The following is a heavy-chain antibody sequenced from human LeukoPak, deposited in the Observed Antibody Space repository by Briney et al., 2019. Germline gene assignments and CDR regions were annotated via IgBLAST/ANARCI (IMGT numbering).Heavy chain of an antibody. D-gene: IGHD2-8*02. V-gene: IGHV3-11*06. Sequence: PGGSLRLSCAASGFPFTSGFTFSDYDMSWIRQAPGKGLEWVSYISSTSAYTSYADSVKGRFTISRDNANNSLFLQMNGLRAEDTAIYYCARGGTGAFDYWGQGTLVTVSS. CDR2: ISSTSAYT. J-gene: IGHJ4*02. CDR1: GFPFTSGFTFSDYD. CDR3: ARGGTGAFDY.